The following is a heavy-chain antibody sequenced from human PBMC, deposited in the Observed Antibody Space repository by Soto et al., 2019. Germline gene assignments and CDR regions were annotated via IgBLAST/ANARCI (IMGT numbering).Heavy chain of an antibody. CDR2: INAYNGNT. Sequence: QVQLLQSGAEVKKPGASVKVSCKASGYTFTSYGVSWVRQAPGQGLEWMGWINAYNGNTNYALKLQGRVHPTTDKSTSTAPMELRSLRSGDTAVYYCARDLDPCSGGTCYSYYGMDVWGQGTTVTVSS. D-gene: IGHD2-15*01. J-gene: IGHJ6*02. V-gene: IGHV1-18*04. CDR1: GYTFTSYG. CDR3: ARDLDPCSGGTCYSYYGMDV.